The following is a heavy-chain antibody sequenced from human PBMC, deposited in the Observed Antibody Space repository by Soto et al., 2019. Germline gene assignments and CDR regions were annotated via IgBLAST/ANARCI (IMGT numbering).Heavy chain of an antibody. D-gene: IGHD2-2*01. CDR1: GGTFSSYT. Sequence: SVKVSCKASGGTFSSYTISWVRQAPGQGLEWMGRIIPILGIANYAQKFQGRVTITADKSTSTAYMELSSLRSEDTAVYYCARDMEDIVVVPAATITYYYYYMDVWGKGTTVTVSS. CDR2: IIPILGIA. CDR3: ARDMEDIVVVPAATITYYYYYMDV. J-gene: IGHJ6*03. V-gene: IGHV1-69*04.